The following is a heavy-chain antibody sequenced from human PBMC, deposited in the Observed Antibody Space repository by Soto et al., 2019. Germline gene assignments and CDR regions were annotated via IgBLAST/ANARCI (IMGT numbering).Heavy chain of an antibody. CDR2: THHTGST. V-gene: IGHV4-4*02. D-gene: IGHD2-15*01. J-gene: IGHJ3*02. CDR1: GGSISSSNW. CDR3: ASRILYPLRGAFDI. Sequence: PSETLSLTCAVSGGSISSSNWWTWVRQTPGKGLEWIGETHHTGSTNYNPSLKSRVTVSVDKSKSQFSLTLTSVTAADTAVCYCASRILYPLRGAFDIWGQGTMVTVSS.